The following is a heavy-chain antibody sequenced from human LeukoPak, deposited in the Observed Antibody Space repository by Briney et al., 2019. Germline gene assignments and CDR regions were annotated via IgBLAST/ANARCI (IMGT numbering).Heavy chain of an antibody. CDR2: ISYSGTT. J-gene: IGHJ3*02. V-gene: IGHV4-39*01. D-gene: IGHD2-15*01. Sequence: PSETLSLTCTVSGGSIISSDYHWGWVRQPPGKGLEWIGTISYSGTTDYNPSLRSRVAISVDTSNNQFSLRRGSVTAADTAVYHCARHCCSGPAKRVFDIWGQGTMVTVSS. CDR3: ARHCCSGPAKRVFDI. CDR1: GGSIISSDYH.